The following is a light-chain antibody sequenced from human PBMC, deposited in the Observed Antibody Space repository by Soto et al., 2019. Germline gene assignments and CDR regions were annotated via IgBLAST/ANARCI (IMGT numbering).Light chain of an antibody. CDR1: QSVSTF. J-gene: IGKJ1*01. Sequence: IGLTQSRATLSLSGVEIATLSFMASQSVSTFLAWYQQRPGQAPRLLIYDASNRATGIPARFRGSGSGTVFTLTISSLEPEDFAFYYCQQRSIWPWTFGQGTKVDIK. CDR2: DAS. CDR3: QQRSIWPWT. V-gene: IGKV3-11*01.